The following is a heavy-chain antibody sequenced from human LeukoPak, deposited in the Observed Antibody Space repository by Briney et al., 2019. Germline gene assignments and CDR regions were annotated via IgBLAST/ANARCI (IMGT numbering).Heavy chain of an antibody. CDR2: FDPCSGGA. CDR3: AGGGGSYGDV. D-gene: IGHD1-26*01. CDR1: GYTFTGYY. V-gene: IGHV1-2*06. Sequence: ASAKVSCKASGYTFTGYYMHWVRQAPGQGLEWMGRFDPCSGGASYALKFEGRVTVTRDPSISTDYMELSRLRPDDTAVYYCAGGGGSYGDVWGQGTAVTVSS. J-gene: IGHJ3*01.